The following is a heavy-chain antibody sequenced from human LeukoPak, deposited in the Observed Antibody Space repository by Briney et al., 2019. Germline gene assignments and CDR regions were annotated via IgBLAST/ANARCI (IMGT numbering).Heavy chain of an antibody. J-gene: IGHJ4*02. CDR1: GGSISSSSYY. D-gene: IGHD1-26*01. CDR3: ARQKVGRYFDF. V-gene: IGHV4-39*01. Sequence: PSETLSLTCTVSGGSISSSSYYWAWIPQPPGMGLEWIGNIYYSGSTHYNPSLKSRVTISEDTSKNQFSLKLSSVTAADTAAYYCARQKVGRYFDFWGQGTLVTVSS. CDR2: IYYSGST.